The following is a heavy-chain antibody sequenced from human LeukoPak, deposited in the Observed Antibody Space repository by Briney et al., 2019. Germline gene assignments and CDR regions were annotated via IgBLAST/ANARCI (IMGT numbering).Heavy chain of an antibody. J-gene: IGHJ4*02. CDR3: ASQAAAGTGRLVY. V-gene: IGHV1-8*01. Sequence: ASVKVSCKASGYTFTSYDINWVRQATGQGLEWMGWMNPNSGNTGYAQKFQGRVTMTRNTSISTAYMELSSLRSEDTAVYYCASQAAAGTGRLVYWGQGTLVTVSS. CDR2: MNPNSGNT. CDR1: GYTFTSYD. D-gene: IGHD6-13*01.